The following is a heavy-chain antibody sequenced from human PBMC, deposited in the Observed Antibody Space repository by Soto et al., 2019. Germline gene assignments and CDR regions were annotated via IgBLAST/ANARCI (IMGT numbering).Heavy chain of an antibody. CDR3: ARAERPYGDYDNYYYAMDV. V-gene: IGHV1-69*01. Sequence: QVQLVHSGAEVKKPGSSVKVSCKASGGTFSRYAISWVRRAPGQGLEWIGGFIPIYGTRNYAQKFQGSVTITADESTSTADMELSSLRSEDTAVYYCARAERPYGDYDNYYYAMDVWDQGTSVTVSS. D-gene: IGHD4-17*01. J-gene: IGHJ6*02. CDR2: FIPIYGTR. CDR1: GGTFSRYA.